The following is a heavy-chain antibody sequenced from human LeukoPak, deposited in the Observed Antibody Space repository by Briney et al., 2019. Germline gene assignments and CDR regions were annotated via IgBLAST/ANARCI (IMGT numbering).Heavy chain of an antibody. J-gene: IGHJ4*02. D-gene: IGHD3-10*01. CDR1: GFTFSSYA. V-gene: IGHV3-30*04. CDR3: ARSTGYGSFDY. CDR2: ISYDGSNK. Sequence: GKSLRLSCAASGFTFSSYAMHWVRQAPGKGLEWVAVISYDGSNKYYADSVKGRFTISRDNSKNTLYLQMNSLRAEDTAVYYCARSTGYGSFDYWGQGTLVTVSS.